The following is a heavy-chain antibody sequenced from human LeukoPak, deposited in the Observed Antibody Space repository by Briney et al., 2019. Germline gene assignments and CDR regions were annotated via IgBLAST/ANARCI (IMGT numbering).Heavy chain of an antibody. CDR2: IHSGGDT. CDR3: AKVSVYDSSGFDY. V-gene: IGHV3-66*01. J-gene: IGHJ4*02. D-gene: IGHD3-22*01. Sequence: GGSLRLSCAASGFTVSSNYMTWVRQAPGKGLEWVSGIHSGGDTYYAYYVKGRFTIYRDNFKNTLYLQMNSLRAEVSAVYYCAKVSVYDSSGFDYWGQGTLVTVSS. CDR1: GFTVSSNY.